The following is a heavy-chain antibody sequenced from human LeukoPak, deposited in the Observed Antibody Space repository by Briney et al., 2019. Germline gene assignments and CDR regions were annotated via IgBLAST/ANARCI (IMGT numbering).Heavy chain of an antibody. D-gene: IGHD6-13*01. J-gene: IGHJ4*02. CDR1: GGSISSSSYY. CDR2: IYYSGST. Sequence: PSETLSLTCTVSGGSISSSSYYWGWIRQPPGKGLEWIGSIYYSGSTYYNPSLKSRVTISVDTSKNQFSLKLSSVTAADTAVYYCARQSPHGYSSSWYAGGGKYLAFDYWGQGTLVTVSS. V-gene: IGHV4-39*01. CDR3: ARQSPHGYSSSWYAGGGKYLAFDY.